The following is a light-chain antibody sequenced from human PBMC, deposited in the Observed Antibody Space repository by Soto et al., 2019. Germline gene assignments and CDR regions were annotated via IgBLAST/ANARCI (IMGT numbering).Light chain of an antibody. V-gene: IGKV1-5*03. CDR2: KKS. J-gene: IGKJ2*01. CDR1: QNVNIW. Sequence: DLQVTQSPYTLSAFVGDRVILTCRASQNVNIWLARYQQRPRKAPKLLIYKKSSLESGVPSRFSGSGSGTEFTLTISSLETDEFGTYFCLQYNSLPYTFGQGTKLEIK. CDR3: LQYNSLPYT.